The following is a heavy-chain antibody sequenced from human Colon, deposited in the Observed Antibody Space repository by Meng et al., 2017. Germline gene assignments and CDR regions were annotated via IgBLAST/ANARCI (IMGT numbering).Heavy chain of an antibody. Sequence: GGSLRLSCAVSGFTFSNYGVHWVRQAPGKGLEWVAVISYDGRNKDYADSVKGRFTISRANSKNTLYLQMNSLRPEDTALYFCARDHNWGSWVGYLDYWGQGTLVTVSS. CDR1: GFTFSNYG. V-gene: IGHV3-30*01. J-gene: IGHJ4*02. CDR2: ISYDGRNK. CDR3: ARDHNWGSWVGYLDY. D-gene: IGHD3-16*01.